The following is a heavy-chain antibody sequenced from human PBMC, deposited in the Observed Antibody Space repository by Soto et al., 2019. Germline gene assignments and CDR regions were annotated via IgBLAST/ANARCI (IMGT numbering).Heavy chain of an antibody. CDR3: ARHRKDTAWNSYMDV. Sequence: GASVKVSCKASGFTFTSSAVQWVRQARGQRLEWIGWIVVGSGNTNYAQKFQGQVTISADKSISTAYLQWSSLKASVTVIYYCARHRKDTAWNSYMDVWGKGTTVTVSS. J-gene: IGHJ6*03. D-gene: IGHD5-18*01. CDR2: IVVGSGNT. CDR1: GFTFTSSA. V-gene: IGHV1-58*01.